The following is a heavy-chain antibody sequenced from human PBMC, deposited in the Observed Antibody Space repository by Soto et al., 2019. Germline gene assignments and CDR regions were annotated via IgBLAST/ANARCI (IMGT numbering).Heavy chain of an antibody. J-gene: IGHJ5*02. CDR1: GGSISSGGYY. CDR2: IYYSGST. Sequence: SETLCLTCTVSGGSISSGGYYWSWIRQHPGRGLEWIGYIYYSGSTYYNPSLKSRVTISVDTSKNQFSLKLSSVTAADTAVYYCARDGCGGDCYSSNWFDPWGQGTLVTVSS. V-gene: IGHV4-31*03. D-gene: IGHD2-21*02. CDR3: ARDGCGGDCYSSNWFDP.